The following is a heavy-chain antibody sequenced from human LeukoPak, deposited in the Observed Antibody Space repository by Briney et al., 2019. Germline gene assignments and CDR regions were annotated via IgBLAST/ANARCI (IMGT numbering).Heavy chain of an antibody. Sequence: PSETLSLTCAVYGGSFSGYYWSWIRQSPGKGLEWIGEINHSGSTNYNPSLKSRVTMSVDKSKNQFSLKLSSVTAADTAVYYCARGGLSYYYMDVWGKGTTVTVSS. V-gene: IGHV4-34*01. CDR2: INHSGST. CDR3: ARGGLSYYYMDV. CDR1: GGSFSGYY. J-gene: IGHJ6*03.